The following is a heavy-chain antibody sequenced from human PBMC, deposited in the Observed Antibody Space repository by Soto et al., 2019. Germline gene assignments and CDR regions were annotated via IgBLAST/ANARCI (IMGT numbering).Heavy chain of an antibody. CDR1: GGSFSGYY. J-gene: IGHJ4*02. CDR3: ASFLDFVLGGGAIPFSGAGGN. V-gene: IGHV4-34*01. Sequence: TETLSLTCAVYGGSFSGYYWSWIRQPPGKGLEWIGEINHSGSTNYNPSLKSRVTISVDTSKNQFSLKLSSVTAADTAVYYCASFLDFVLGGGAIPFSGAGGNWGQGTLVTVSS. D-gene: IGHD2-15*01. CDR2: INHSGST.